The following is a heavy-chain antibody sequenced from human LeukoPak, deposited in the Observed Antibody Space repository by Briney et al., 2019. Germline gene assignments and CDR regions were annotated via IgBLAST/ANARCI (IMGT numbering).Heavy chain of an antibody. J-gene: IGHJ4*02. CDR1: GFTFSSYW. Sequence: GGSLRLSCAASGFTFSSYWMSWVRQAPGKGLEWVANIKQDGSEKYYVDSVKGRFTISRHNSKNTLYLQMNSLRAEDTAVYYCARARRWLQLPLGIDYWGQGTLVTVSS. V-gene: IGHV3-7*03. CDR2: IKQDGSEK. CDR3: ARARRWLQLPLGIDY. D-gene: IGHD5-24*01.